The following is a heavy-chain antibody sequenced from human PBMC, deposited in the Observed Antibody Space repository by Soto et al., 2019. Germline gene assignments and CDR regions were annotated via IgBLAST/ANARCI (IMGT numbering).Heavy chain of an antibody. CDR2: ISAYNGNT. CDR3: ARDRRGRQWQNYYYYGMDV. V-gene: IGHV1-18*01. D-gene: IGHD6-19*01. J-gene: IGHJ6*02. Sequence: QVKLVQSGAEVKKPGASVKVSCKASGYTFTSYGISWVRQAPGQGLEWMGWISAYNGNTNYAQKLQGRVTMTTDTSTSTAYMELRSLRSDDTAVYYCARDRRGRQWQNYYYYGMDVWGQGTTVTVSS. CDR1: GYTFTSYG.